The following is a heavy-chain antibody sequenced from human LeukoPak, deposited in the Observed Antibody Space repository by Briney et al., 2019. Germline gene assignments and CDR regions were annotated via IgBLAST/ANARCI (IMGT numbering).Heavy chain of an antibody. V-gene: IGHV3-66*01. CDR2: IYSGGST. CDR3: AREPRYCSGGSCYSGY. D-gene: IGHD2-15*01. Sequence: GGSLRLSCAASGFTVSSNYMSWVRQAPGKGLEWVSVIYSGGSTYYADSVKGRFTISRDNSKNTLYLQMNSPRAEDTAVYYCAREPRYCSGGSCYSGYWGQGTLVTVSS. CDR1: GFTVSSNY. J-gene: IGHJ4*02.